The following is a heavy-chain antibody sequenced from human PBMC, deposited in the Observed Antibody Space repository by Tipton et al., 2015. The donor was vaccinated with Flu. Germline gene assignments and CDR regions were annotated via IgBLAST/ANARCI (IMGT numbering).Heavy chain of an antibody. Sequence: TLSLTCAVYGGSFTDYYWSWIRQPPGKGLEWIGEIHHSGSTKYNPSLKSRVTISVDTSKNQFSLKLTSVTAADTAMYYCDSYGSESYWGQGTLVTVSS. CDR2: IHHSGST. V-gene: IGHV4-34*01. J-gene: IGHJ4*02. CDR1: GGSFTDYY. CDR3: DSYGSESY. D-gene: IGHD3-10*01.